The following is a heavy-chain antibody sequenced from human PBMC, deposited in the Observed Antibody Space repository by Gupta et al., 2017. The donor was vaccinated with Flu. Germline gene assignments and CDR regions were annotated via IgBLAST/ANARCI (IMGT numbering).Heavy chain of an antibody. CDR2: ISYDGSRK. Sequence: RQAPGKGLEWVAVISYDGSRKHSADSVTGRFTISRDNSKNTLYLQMNSLRAGDTAVYYCAKDLAGIVGATLGEPFDSWGQGTVVTVSS. CDR3: AKDLAGIVGATLGEPFDS. V-gene: IGHV3-30*18. D-gene: IGHD1-26*01. J-gene: IGHJ4*02.